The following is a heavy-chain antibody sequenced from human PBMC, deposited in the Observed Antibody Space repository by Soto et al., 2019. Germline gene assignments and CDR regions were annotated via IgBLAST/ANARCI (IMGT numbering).Heavy chain of an antibody. Sequence: QVQLVESGGGVVQPGRSLRLSCAASGFTFSDYALHWVRQAPGKGLEWVTVISSGGGNRYYADSVKGRFTISRANSKNTLYLQMDSLRVEDTAIHICAHLAGLSHRDDFWGQGTTVTVSS. D-gene: IGHD2-21*02. CDR1: GFTFSDYA. CDR2: ISSGGGNR. J-gene: IGHJ4*02. CDR3: AHLAGLSHRDDF. V-gene: IGHV3-30-3*01.